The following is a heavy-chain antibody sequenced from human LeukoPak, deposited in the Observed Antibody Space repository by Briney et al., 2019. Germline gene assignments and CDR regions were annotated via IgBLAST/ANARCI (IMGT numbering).Heavy chain of an antibody. CDR1: GFTFSSYA. D-gene: IGHD3-16*01. CDR2: ISGSGGST. Sequence: GGSLRLSCAATGFTFSSYAMSWVRQAPGKGLEWVSAISGSGGSTYYADSVKGRFTISRDNSKNTLYLQMNSLRAEDTAVYYCAKDRIMITFGGVKGRYFDYWGQGTLVTVSS. J-gene: IGHJ4*02. V-gene: IGHV3-23*01. CDR3: AKDRIMITFGGVKGRYFDY.